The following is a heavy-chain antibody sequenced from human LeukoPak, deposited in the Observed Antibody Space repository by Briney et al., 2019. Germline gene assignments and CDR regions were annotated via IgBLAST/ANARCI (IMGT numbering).Heavy chain of an antibody. J-gene: IGHJ4*02. CDR3: ARDFFYYDSNKVPHFDY. CDR1: GFTFSSYG. V-gene: IGHV3-33*01. Sequence: GGSLRLSCAASGFTFSSYGMHWVRQAPGKGLEWVAVIWYDGSNKYYADSVKGRFTISRDNSKNTLYLQMNSLRAEDTAVYYCARDFFYYDSNKVPHFDYWGQGTLVTVSS. D-gene: IGHD3-22*01. CDR2: IWYDGSNK.